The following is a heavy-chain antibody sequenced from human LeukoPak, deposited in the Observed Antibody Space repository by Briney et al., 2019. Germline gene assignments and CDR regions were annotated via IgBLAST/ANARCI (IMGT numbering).Heavy chain of an antibody. V-gene: IGHV3-30*18. Sequence: PGGSLSLSCEISGFNFSHYGMHWVRQAPGKGLEWVADISHDASNIYYADSVKGRFTISRDNAKNTLFLHMNTLRAEDTAIYYCAKDRAVGASYWYFDLWGRGTLVTVSS. CDR2: ISHDASNI. J-gene: IGHJ2*01. CDR1: GFNFSHYG. CDR3: AKDRAVGASYWYFDL. D-gene: IGHD1-26*01.